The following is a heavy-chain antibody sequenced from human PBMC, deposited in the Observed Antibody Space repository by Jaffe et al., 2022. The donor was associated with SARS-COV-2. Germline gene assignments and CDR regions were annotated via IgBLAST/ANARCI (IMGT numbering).Heavy chain of an antibody. V-gene: IGHV3-33*01. Sequence: QVQLVESGGGVVQPGRSLRLSCAASGFTFSSYGMHWVRQAPGKGLEWVAVIWYDGSNKYYADSVKGRFTISRDNSKNTLYLQMNSLRAEDTAVYYCARDPIPPLGYCSSTSCSGVAFDIWGQGTMVTVSS. CDR1: GFTFSSYG. CDR3: ARDPIPPLGYCSSTSCSGVAFDI. CDR2: IWYDGSNK. D-gene: IGHD2-2*01. J-gene: IGHJ3*02.